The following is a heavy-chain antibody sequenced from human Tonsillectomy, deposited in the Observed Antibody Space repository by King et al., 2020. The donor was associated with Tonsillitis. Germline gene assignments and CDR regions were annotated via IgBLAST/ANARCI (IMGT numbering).Heavy chain of an antibody. D-gene: IGHD3-22*01. CDR2: IYPGDSET. Sequence: VQLVESGAEVKKPGESLKISCKGSGYSFTKYWVGWVRQMPGKGLEWMGIIYPGDSETRYSPSFQGQVTISVDKSISTAYLQWSSLKASDTAMYYCATPSENYYASRSPGYWGQGTLVTVSS. V-gene: IGHV5-51*01. J-gene: IGHJ4*02. CDR3: ATPSENYYASRSPGY. CDR1: GYSFTKYW.